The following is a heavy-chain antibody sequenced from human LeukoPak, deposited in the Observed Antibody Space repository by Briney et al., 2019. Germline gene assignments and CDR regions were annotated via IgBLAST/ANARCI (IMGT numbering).Heavy chain of an antibody. V-gene: IGHV3-23*01. Sequence: GGSLRLSCAASGFTFSSYVMNWVRQAPGKGLEWVSVICGGGGSTYYPDSVKGRFTISRDNSKHTLFLQMNSLRAEDTAVYYCAKGGYCSSTSCYVGWFDPWGQGTLVTVSS. D-gene: IGHD2-2*01. J-gene: IGHJ5*02. CDR3: AKGGYCSSTSCYVGWFDP. CDR1: GFTFSSYV. CDR2: ICGGGGST.